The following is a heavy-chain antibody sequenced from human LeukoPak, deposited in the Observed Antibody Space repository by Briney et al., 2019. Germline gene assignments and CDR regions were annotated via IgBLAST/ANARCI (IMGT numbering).Heavy chain of an antibody. V-gene: IGHV3-21*01. CDR2: ISSLSNYI. D-gene: IGHD1-1*01. J-gene: IGHJ4*02. Sequence: TTGGSLRLSCAASGFTFNYYSMNWVHQAPGKGLEWISSISSLSNYIYYADSVKGRFTISRDNAKNSLYLQMNSLRAEDTAVYYCARDWGNWDFDYWGQGTLVTVSS. CDR1: GFTFNYYS. CDR3: ARDWGNWDFDY.